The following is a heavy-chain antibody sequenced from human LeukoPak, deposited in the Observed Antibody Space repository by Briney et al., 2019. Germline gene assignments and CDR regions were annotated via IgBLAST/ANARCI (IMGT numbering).Heavy chain of an antibody. J-gene: IGHJ3*02. Sequence: PSETLSLTCTVSGGSISSSSYYWSWIRQPPGKGLEWIGSIYYSGSTYYNPSLKSRVTISVDTSKNQFSLKLSSVTAADTAVYYCARDRVVVVAATPSAFDIWGQGTMVTVSS. CDR2: IYYSGST. CDR3: ARDRVVVVAATPSAFDI. V-gene: IGHV4-39*07. D-gene: IGHD2-15*01. CDR1: GGSISSSSYY.